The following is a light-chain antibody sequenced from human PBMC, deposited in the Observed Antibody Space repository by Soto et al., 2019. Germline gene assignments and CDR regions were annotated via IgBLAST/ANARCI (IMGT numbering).Light chain of an antibody. CDR1: QDISNY. J-gene: IGKJ1*01. CDR3: QHYNSYSEA. V-gene: IGKV1-5*03. Sequence: DIQMTQSPSPLSASVGDRVTITCQASQDISNYLNWYQQKPGKAPKLLIYKASTLKSGVPSRFSGSGSGTEFTLTISSLQPDDFATYYCQHYNSYSEAFGQGTKVDIK. CDR2: KAS.